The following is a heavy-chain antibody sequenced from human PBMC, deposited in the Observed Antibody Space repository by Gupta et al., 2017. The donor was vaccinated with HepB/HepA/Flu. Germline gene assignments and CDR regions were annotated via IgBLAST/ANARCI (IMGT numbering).Heavy chain of an antibody. D-gene: IGHD2-21*02. Sequence: QVHLQESGPGLVKPSGTLSLTCTVSGGSISSKQWWSWVRQSPGKGLEWIGKIYHNGMTNYNPSLKSRVSMSRDTDKNQLYLKTRYGTDADTAVEFCAKTTVGKGGRDLVYWGQGTLVKGSS. CDR1: GGSISSKQW. J-gene: IGHJ4*02. V-gene: IGHV4-4*02. CDR2: IYHNGMT. CDR3: AKTTVGKGGRDLVY.